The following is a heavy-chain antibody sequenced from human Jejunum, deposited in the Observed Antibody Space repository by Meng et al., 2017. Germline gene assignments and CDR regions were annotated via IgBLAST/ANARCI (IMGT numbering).Heavy chain of an antibody. D-gene: IGHD4-17*01. V-gene: IGHV3-21*01. CDR3: AREFGIDYGDDRDY. CDR2: NSSSSSYI. CDR1: GFTFSSYS. J-gene: IGHJ4*02. Sequence: GEFLKISCAASGFTFSSYSMNWVRQAPGKGLEWVSFNSSSSSYIYYANSVKGRFTISRDNAKNSLYLQMKILRAEDTAVYCCAREFGIDYGDDRDYWGQGTLVTVSS.